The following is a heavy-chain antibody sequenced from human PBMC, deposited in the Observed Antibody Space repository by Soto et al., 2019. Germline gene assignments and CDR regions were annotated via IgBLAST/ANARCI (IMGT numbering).Heavy chain of an antibody. V-gene: IGHV4-59*01. Sequence: SETLSLTCTVSGGSISSYYWSWIRQPPGKGLEWIGYIYYGGSTNYNPSLKSRVTISVDTSKNQFSLKLSSVTAADTAVYYCARDTSPGWPLDYWGQGTLVTVSS. CDR1: GGSISSYY. J-gene: IGHJ4*02. CDR3: ARDTSPGWPLDY. CDR2: IYYGGST. D-gene: IGHD2-15*01.